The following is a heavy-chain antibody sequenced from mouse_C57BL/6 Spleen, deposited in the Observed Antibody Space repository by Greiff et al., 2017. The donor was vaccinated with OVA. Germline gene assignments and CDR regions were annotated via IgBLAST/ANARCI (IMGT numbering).Heavy chain of an antibody. V-gene: IGHV1-39*01. J-gene: IGHJ3*01. Sequence: VQLKQSGPELVKPGASVKISCKASGYSFTDYNMNWVKQSNGKSLEWIGVINPNYGTTSYNQKFKGKATFTVDQSSSTAYMQLNSLSSEDSAVFYCATYGSPLAYWGQGTLVTVSA. CDR3: ATYGSPLAY. CDR2: INPNYGTT. D-gene: IGHD1-1*01. CDR1: GYSFTDYN.